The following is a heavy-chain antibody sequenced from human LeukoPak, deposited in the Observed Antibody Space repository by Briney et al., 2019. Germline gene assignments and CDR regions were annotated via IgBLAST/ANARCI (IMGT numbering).Heavy chain of an antibody. D-gene: IGHD1-26*01. J-gene: IGHJ4*02. CDR3: ARDGPTSTAPFDY. V-gene: IGHV4-59*11. CDR2: FYHAGNS. Sequence: SETLSLTCTVSGGSITSHFWSWIRQPPGKGLEWIGNFYHAGNSNLNPSLKSRVTMSIDTSKNQFSLKLRSMTAADTAVYYCARDGPTSTAPFDYWGQGTLVTVSS. CDR1: GGSITSHF.